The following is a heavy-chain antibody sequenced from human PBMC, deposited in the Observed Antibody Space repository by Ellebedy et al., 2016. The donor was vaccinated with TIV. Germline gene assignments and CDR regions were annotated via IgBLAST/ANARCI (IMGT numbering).Heavy chain of an antibody. D-gene: IGHD6-6*01. CDR3: ASGGIAARPVYYYYMDV. CDR1: GFTFSSYA. Sequence: GESLKISXAASGFTFSSYAMSWVRQAPGKGLEWVSGISGSGGTTYYADSVKGRFTISRDNSDYTLYLQMNSLRAEDTAVYYCASGGIAARPVYYYYMDVWGKGTTVTVSS. V-gene: IGHV3-23*01. CDR2: ISGSGGTT. J-gene: IGHJ6*03.